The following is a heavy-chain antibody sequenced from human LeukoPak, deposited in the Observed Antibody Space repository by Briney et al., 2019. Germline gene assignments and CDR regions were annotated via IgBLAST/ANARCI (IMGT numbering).Heavy chain of an antibody. CDR2: ISYDGSNK. Sequence: PGRSLRLSCAASGFTFSSYAMHWVRQAPGKGLEWVAVISYDGSNKYYADSVKGRFTISRDNSKNTLYLQMNSLRAEDTAVYYCARDWYYYDSSGYYDGVDYWGQGTLVTVSS. CDR1: GFTFSSYA. D-gene: IGHD3-22*01. J-gene: IGHJ4*02. CDR3: ARDWYYYDSSGYYDGVDY. V-gene: IGHV3-30-3*01.